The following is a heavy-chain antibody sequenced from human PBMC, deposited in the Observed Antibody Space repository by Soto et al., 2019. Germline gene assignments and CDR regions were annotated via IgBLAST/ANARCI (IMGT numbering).Heavy chain of an antibody. Sequence: EVQLVESGGGLVQPGGSLRLSCAASGFTFSSYDMHWVRQATGKGLEWVSVIGTAGDTYYPGSVKGSFTISRENAKNSFYLQINSLRAEDTAVYYWARAAGYSYGSYYYYYGMDAWGQGTTVTVSS. CDR2: IGTAGDT. D-gene: IGHD5-18*01. CDR1: GFTFSSYD. J-gene: IGHJ6*02. CDR3: ARAAGYSYGSYYYYYGMDA. V-gene: IGHV3-13*01.